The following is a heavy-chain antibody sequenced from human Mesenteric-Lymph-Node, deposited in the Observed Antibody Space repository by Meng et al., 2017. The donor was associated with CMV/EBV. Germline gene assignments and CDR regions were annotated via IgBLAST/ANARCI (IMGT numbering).Heavy chain of an antibody. CDR1: GFTFSGYA. D-gene: IGHD6-13*01. J-gene: IGHJ4*02. V-gene: IGHV3-30-3*01. Sequence: GGSLRLSCAASGFTFSGYAMHWVRQAPGKGLEWLTVISYDGTIKYYADSVKGRFTISRDNSKNTLYLQMNSLRTEDTAIYYCTKETVSAVGTGSSLDYWGQGALVTVSS. CDR2: ISYDGTIK. CDR3: TKETVSAVGTGSSLDY.